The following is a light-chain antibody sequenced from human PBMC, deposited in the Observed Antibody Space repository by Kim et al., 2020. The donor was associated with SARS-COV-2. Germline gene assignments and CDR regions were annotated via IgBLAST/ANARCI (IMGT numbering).Light chain of an antibody. Sequence: SVADRVTITCRASQSISSWLAWYQQKPGKAPKLLIYDASSLESGVPSRFSGSGSGTEFTLTISSLQPDDFATYYCQQYNSYSPMYTFGQGTKLEI. V-gene: IGKV1-5*01. CDR2: DAS. CDR1: QSISSW. J-gene: IGKJ2*01. CDR3: QQYNSYSPMYT.